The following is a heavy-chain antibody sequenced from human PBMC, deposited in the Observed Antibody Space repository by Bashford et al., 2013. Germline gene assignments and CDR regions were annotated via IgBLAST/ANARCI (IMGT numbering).Heavy chain of an antibody. D-gene: IGHD3-22*01. CDR3: ARDNDSNGFYYGLDV. CDR2: IYFTGSV. J-gene: IGHJ6*02. V-gene: IGHV4-4*07. Sequence: SETLSLTCTVSGGSMSDYYWDWIRQPAGKGLELIGRIYFTGSVNYNPSFKSRVSLSVDKAKNQFSLKLSSVTAADTAVYYCARDNDSNGFYYGLDVWGQGTTVTVSS. CDR1: GGSMSDYY.